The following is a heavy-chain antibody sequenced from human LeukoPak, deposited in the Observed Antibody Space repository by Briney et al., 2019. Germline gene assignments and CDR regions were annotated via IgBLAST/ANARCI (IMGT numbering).Heavy chain of an antibody. CDR3: ARDKYGGNSNAFDN. J-gene: IGHJ3*02. CDR2: INSDGSDT. Sequence: GGSLRLSFAASGFTVSSTWMYWVRQAPGKGLVWVSRINSDGSDTNYADSGKGRFTISRDNAKNTIYLQMNSLKAEEKAMYYCARDKYGGNSNAFDNWGQGTMVTVSS. CDR1: GFTVSSTW. D-gene: IGHD4-23*01. V-gene: IGHV3-74*01.